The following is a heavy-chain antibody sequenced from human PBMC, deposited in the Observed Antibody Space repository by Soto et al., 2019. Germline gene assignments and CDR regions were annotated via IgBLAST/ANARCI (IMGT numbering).Heavy chain of an antibody. V-gene: IGHV3-30*18. Sequence: QVQLVESGGGVVQPGRSLRLSCAASGFTFSSYGMHWVRQAPGKGLEWVAVISYDGSNKYYADSVKGRFTISRDNSKNTLYLQMNSLRAEDTAVYYCAKECCSSWFLMDYWGQGTLVTVSS. CDR2: ISYDGSNK. CDR3: AKECCSSWFLMDY. J-gene: IGHJ4*02. D-gene: IGHD6-13*01. CDR1: GFTFSSYG.